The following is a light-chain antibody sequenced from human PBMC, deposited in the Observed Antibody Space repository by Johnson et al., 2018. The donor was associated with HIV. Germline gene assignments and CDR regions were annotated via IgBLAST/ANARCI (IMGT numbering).Light chain of an antibody. CDR3: GTWDSSLSAYV. J-gene: IGLJ1*01. CDR2: DNH. Sequence: QPVLTQPPSVSAAPGQKVTISCSGSSSNIGNNYVSWYQQLPGTAPKLLIYDNHKRPSGIPDRFSGSNSGTSATLGITGLQTGDEADYYCGTWDSSLSAYVFGTGTKVTV. CDR1: SSNIGNNY. V-gene: IGLV1-51*01.